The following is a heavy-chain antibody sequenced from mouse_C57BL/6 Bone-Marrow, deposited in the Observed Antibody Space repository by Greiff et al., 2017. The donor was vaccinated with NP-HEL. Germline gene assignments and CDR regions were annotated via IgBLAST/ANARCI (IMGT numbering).Heavy chain of an antibody. CDR2: VDPNSGGT. CDR1: GYTLPSYW. Sequence: QVQLQQPGAELVKPGASVKLSCKASGYTLPSYWMHWVKQRPGRGPEWIGRVDPNSGGTKYNEKFKSKATLTVDKPSSTAYMQLSSLTSEDSAVYYCARRRTDYWYFDVWGTGTTVTVSS. V-gene: IGHV1-72*01. CDR3: ARRRTDYWYFDV. J-gene: IGHJ1*03.